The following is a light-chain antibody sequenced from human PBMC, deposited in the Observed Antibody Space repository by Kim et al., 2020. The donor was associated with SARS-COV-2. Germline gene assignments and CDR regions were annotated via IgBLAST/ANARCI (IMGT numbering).Light chain of an antibody. CDR3: LQDSSYPRT. J-gene: IGKJ1*01. Sequence: AAVGERVIITCRASQGIRNDLGWYQQKPGKAPNLLIYAASSLQSGVPSRFSGSGSGTDFTLAISSLQPQDSATYYCLQDSSYPRTFGQGTKVDIK. V-gene: IGKV1-6*01. CDR2: AAS. CDR1: QGIRND.